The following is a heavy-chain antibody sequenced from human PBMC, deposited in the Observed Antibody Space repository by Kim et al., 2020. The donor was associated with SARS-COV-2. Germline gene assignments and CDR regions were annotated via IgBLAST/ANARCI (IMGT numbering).Heavy chain of an antibody. CDR2: INQDGSEQ. J-gene: IGHJ4*02. CDR3: ATHAGYSGGYYDI. CDR1: GFTFSSYW. V-gene: IGHV3-7*01. D-gene: IGHD1-26*01. Sequence: GGSLRLSCAASGFTFSSYWMSWVRQAPGKGLEWVANINQDGSEQYYGDSVKGRVTISRDNAKNSLYLQMNSLRAEDTAVYYCATHAGYSGGYYDIWGQGTPVTVSS.